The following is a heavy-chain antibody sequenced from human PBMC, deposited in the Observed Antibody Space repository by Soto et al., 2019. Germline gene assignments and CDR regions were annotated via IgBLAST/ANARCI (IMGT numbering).Heavy chain of an antibody. Sequence: SVKVSCKASGGTFSSYAISWVRQAPGQGLEWMGGIIPIFGTANYAQKFQGRVTITADESTSTAYMELSSLRSEDTAVYYCARGRGGDSSSWSPFDYWGQGTLVTVSS. D-gene: IGHD6-13*01. J-gene: IGHJ4*02. CDR2: IIPIFGTA. CDR3: ARGRGGDSSSWSPFDY. CDR1: GGTFSSYA. V-gene: IGHV1-69*13.